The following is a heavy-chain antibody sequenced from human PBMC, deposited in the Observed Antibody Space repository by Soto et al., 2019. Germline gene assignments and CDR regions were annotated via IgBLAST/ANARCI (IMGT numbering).Heavy chain of an antibody. D-gene: IGHD2-2*01. V-gene: IGHV5-10-1*01. CDR3: ASRTGVVPAPSEHYSYYYGMDV. Sequence: GESLKSACKGSGDSFTSYWISWVRQMPGKGLEWMGRIDPSDSYTNYSPSFQGHVTISADKSISTAYLQWSSLKASDTAMYYCASRTGVVPAPSEHYSYYYGMDVWGQGATVPVSS. CDR1: GDSFTSYW. CDR2: IDPSDSYT. J-gene: IGHJ6*02.